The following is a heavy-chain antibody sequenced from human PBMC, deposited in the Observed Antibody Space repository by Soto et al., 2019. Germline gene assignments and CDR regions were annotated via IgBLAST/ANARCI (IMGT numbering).Heavy chain of an antibody. J-gene: IGHJ6*02. CDR1: GFTFSDHY. CDR2: TRNKANSYTT. CDR3: SRGGTGTTRYYDPMDV. Sequence: EVQLVESGGGLVQPGGSLRLSCAASGFTFSDHYMDWVRQAPGKGLEWVGRTRNKANSYTTEYAASVKGRFSISRDDSEXXLYLQMNSMKTEDTAVYYCSRGGTGTTRYYDPMDVWGQGTTVTVSS. D-gene: IGHD3-10*01. V-gene: IGHV3-72*01.